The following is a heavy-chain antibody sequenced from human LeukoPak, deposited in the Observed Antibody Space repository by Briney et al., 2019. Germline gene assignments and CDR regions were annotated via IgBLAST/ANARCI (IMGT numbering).Heavy chain of an antibody. CDR1: GYTFTSYD. V-gene: IGHV1-8*01. CDR2: MNPNSGNT. Sequence: ASVKVSCKASGYTFTSYDINWVRQATGQGLEWMRWMNPNSGNTGYAQKFQGRVTMTRNTSISTAYMELSSLRSEDTAVYYCASQYSSSWYVPWFDPWGQGTLVTVSS. D-gene: IGHD6-13*01. CDR3: ASQYSSSWYVPWFDP. J-gene: IGHJ5*02.